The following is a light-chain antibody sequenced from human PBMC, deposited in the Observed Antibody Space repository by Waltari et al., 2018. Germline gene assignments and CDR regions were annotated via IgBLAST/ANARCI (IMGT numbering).Light chain of an antibody. CDR3: QQYDKWLRYS. CDR2: GAS. V-gene: IGKV3-15*01. CDR1: QSISHN. J-gene: IGKJ2*01. Sequence: IVMTQSPATLSVSPGERATLSCRASQSISHNLAWFQEKPGQAPRLLIYGASTRATGVPARFSGSGSGTYFTLVISSLQSEDFAVYYCQQYDKWLRYSFGQGTKLEIK.